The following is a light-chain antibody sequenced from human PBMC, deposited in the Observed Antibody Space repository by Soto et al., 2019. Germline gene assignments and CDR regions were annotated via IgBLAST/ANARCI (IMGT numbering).Light chain of an antibody. CDR3: QQYNKWPT. CDR1: QSVSSR. J-gene: IGKJ1*01. Sequence: EIVMTQSPASLSVSPGERAALSCRASQSVSSRLAWYQQRPGQAPRLLIHDASTRATGIPARFSGSGSGTEVTLTISSLQSEDFAVYYCQQYNKWPTFGQGTKAEIK. V-gene: IGKV3-15*01. CDR2: DAS.